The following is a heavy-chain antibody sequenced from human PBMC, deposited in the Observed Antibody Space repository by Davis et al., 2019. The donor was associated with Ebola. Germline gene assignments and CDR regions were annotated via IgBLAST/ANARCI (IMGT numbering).Heavy chain of an antibody. D-gene: IGHD3-10*01. CDR3: ARDLEVWSYGSGSYYLHYYGMDV. J-gene: IGHJ6*02. CDR2: ISSSSSTI. Sequence: GGSLRLSCAASGFTFSSYAMHWVRQAPGKGLEWVSYISSSSSTIYYADSMKGRFTISRDNAKNSLYLQMNSLRDEDTAVYYCARDLEVWSYGSGSYYLHYYGMDVWGQGTTVTVSS. CDR1: GFTFSSYA. V-gene: IGHV3-48*02.